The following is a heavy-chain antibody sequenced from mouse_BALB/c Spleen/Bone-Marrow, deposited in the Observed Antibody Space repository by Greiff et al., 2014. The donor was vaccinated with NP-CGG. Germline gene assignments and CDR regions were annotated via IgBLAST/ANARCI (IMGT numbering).Heavy chain of an antibody. J-gene: IGHJ3*01. Sequence: EVKLVESGAELVKPGASVKLSCTASGFNIKDTYMHWVKQRPEQGLEWIGRIDPANGNTTYDPKFQGKATITADTSSNTAYLQLSSLTSEDTAVYYCATYYYGSSWGFAYWGQGTLVTVSA. D-gene: IGHD1-1*01. CDR1: GFNIKDTY. V-gene: IGHV14-3*02. CDR2: IDPANGNT. CDR3: ATYYYGSSWGFAY.